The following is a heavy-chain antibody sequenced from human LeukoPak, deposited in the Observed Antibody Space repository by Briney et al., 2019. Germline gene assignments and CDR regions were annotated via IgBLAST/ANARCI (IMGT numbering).Heavy chain of an antibody. CDR3: ARATYYDSSGIPSDYYYGTDV. J-gene: IGHJ6*02. Sequence: PGGSLRLSCAASGFTFSSYSMHWVRQAPGKGLEWVAVISYDGSNKYYADSVKGRFTISRDNSKNTLYLQMNSLRAEDTAVYYCARATYYDSSGIPSDYYYGTDVWGQGTTVTVSS. V-gene: IGHV3-30-3*01. D-gene: IGHD3-22*01. CDR2: ISYDGSNK. CDR1: GFTFSSYS.